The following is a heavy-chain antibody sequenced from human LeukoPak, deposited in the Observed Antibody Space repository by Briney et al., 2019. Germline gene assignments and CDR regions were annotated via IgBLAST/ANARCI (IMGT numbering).Heavy chain of an antibody. Sequence: GASVKVSCKASGYTFTSYGISWVRQAPGQGLEWMGWISAYNGNTNYAQKLQGRVTMTTDTSTSTAYMELRSLRSDDTAVYYCARNIAGYNYALNPPPLSYWGQGTLVTVSS. D-gene: IGHD5-18*01. CDR3: ARNIAGYNYALNPPPLSY. CDR2: ISAYNGNT. V-gene: IGHV1-18*01. CDR1: GYTFTSYG. J-gene: IGHJ4*02.